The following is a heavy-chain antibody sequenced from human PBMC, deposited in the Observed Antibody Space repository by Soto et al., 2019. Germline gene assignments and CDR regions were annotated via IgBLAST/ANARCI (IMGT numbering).Heavy chain of an antibody. J-gene: IGHJ4*02. CDR2: IDWDGEK. D-gene: IGHD1-1*01. CDR1: GFSLTSNEMR. V-gene: IGHV2-70*04. Sequence: SGPTLVNPTPTRTLTCTFSGFSLTSNEMRVTWIRQPPGKALEWLARIDWDGEKFYSSSLRTRLTISKDSSKNQVVLTMTNMDPVDTATYYCARTTNTGTDYWGQGTLVTVSS. CDR3: ARTTNTGTDY.